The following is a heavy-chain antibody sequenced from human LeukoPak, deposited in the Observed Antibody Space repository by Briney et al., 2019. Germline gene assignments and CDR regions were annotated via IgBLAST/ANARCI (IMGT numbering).Heavy chain of an antibody. J-gene: IGHJ4*02. D-gene: IGHD4-23*01. CDR2: ISSSGSET. V-gene: IGHV3-21*01. Sequence: GGSLRLSCAASGFTFTGYSMNWVRQAPGKGLEWVSCISSSGSETNYADSVKGRFTISRDKAKNSLYLQMSSLRTEDTDVYYCARESYPPYGGRGEFDSWGQRTLGTVSS. CDR1: GFTFTGYS. CDR3: ARESYPPYGGRGEFDS.